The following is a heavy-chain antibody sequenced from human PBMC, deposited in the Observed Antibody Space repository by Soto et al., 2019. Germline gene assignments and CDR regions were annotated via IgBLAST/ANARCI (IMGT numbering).Heavy chain of an antibody. D-gene: IGHD3-3*01. CDR2: TYYSGST. J-gene: IGHJ5*02. V-gene: IGHV4-31*03. CDR1: GGSISSGGYY. Sequence: QVQLQESGPGLVKPSQTLSLTCTVSGGSISSGGYYWSWIRQHPGKGLEWIGYTYYSGSTYYNPSLKSRVTISVDTSKNQFSLKLSSVTAPDTAVYYCARDVGEGFAFDPWGQGPLLTVSS. CDR3: ARDVGEGFAFDP.